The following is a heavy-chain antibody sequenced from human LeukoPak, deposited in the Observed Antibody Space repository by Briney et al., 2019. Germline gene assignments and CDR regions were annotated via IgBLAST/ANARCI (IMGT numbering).Heavy chain of an antibody. D-gene: IGHD3-10*01. V-gene: IGHV4-59*01. CDR2: IYYSGST. CDR1: GGSISSYY. J-gene: IGHJ6*03. CDR3: ARVGENKGFGDPGDYYYMDV. Sequence: SETLSLTCTVSGGSISSYYWSWIRQPPGKGLEWIGYIYYSGSTNYNPSLKSRVTMSVDTSKNQFSLKLSSVTAADTAVYYCARVGENKGFGDPGDYYYMDVWGKGTTVTVSS.